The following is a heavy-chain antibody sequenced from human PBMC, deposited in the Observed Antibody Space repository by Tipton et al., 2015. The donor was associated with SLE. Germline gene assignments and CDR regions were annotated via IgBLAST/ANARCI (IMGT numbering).Heavy chain of an antibody. CDR3: ARVGGNSRGWFDP. D-gene: IGHD1-26*01. J-gene: IGHJ5*02. Sequence: QDRVTLTTDTSASTAYMELRSLRSDDTAVYYCARVGGNSRGWFDPWGQGTLVTVSS. V-gene: IGHV1-18*01.